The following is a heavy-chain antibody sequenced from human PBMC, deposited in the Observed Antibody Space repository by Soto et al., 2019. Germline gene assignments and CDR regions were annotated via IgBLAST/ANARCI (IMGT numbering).Heavy chain of an antibody. J-gene: IGHJ6*03. CDR2: INAGNGNT. V-gene: IGHV1-3*01. CDR1: GYTFTGYY. D-gene: IGHD2-8*01. CDR3: ARGMVYAILALDYYYYMDV. Sequence: ASVKVSCKASGYTFTGYYMHWVRQAPGQRLEWMGWINAGNGNTKYSQKFQGRVTITRDTSASTAYMELSSLRSEDTAVYYCARGMVYAILALDYYYYMDVWGKGTTVTVSS.